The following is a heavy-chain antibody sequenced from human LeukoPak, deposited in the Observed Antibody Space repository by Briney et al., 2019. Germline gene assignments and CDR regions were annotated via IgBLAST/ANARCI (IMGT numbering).Heavy chain of an antibody. Sequence: PSETLSLTCTVTGGSISSYYWSWIQQPPGKGLEWIGYIYYTGSTNYNPPLKSRVTISVDTSKNQFSLKLSSVTAADTAVYYCASQPYSSGFNDAFDVWGQGEMVSVSS. CDR1: GGSISSYY. D-gene: IGHD6-25*01. CDR3: ASQPYSSGFNDAFDV. J-gene: IGHJ3*01. V-gene: IGHV4-59*08. CDR2: IYYTGST.